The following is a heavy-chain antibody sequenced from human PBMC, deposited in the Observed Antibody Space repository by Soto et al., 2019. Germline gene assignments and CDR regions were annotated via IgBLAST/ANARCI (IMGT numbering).Heavy chain of an antibody. CDR1: GGTFSSYA. CDR2: IIPIFGTA. D-gene: IGHD3-10*01. J-gene: IGHJ6*02. CDR3: ASRWGAINQTYYYGMDV. Sequence: GASVKVSCTASGGTFSSYAISWVRQAPGQGLEWMGGIIPIFGTANYAQKFQGRVTITADESTSTAYMELSSLRSEDTAVYYCASRWGAINQTYYYGMDVWGQGTTVTVSS. V-gene: IGHV1-69*13.